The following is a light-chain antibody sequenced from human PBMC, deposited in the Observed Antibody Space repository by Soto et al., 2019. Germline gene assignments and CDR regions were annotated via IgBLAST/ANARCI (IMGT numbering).Light chain of an antibody. J-gene: IGLJ3*02. CDR3: ISYTSSTTWV. Sequence: QSVLTQPASVSGSPGQWITISCSGTSSDVGAYNYVSWYQHHPVKAPKLMIYEVSNRPSGVSDRFSGSRSGNTASLTISGLQAEDESDYYCISYTSSTTWVFGGGTKVTVL. V-gene: IGLV2-14*01. CDR1: SSDVGAYNY. CDR2: EVS.